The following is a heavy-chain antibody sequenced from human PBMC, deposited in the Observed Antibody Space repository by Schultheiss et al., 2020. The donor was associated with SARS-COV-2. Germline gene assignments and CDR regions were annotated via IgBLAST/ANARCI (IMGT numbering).Heavy chain of an antibody. CDR3: ARDYSYGFYDAFDI. V-gene: IGHV1-18*01. D-gene: IGHD5-18*01. CDR2: ISAYNGNT. CDR1: GGTFSSYA. J-gene: IGHJ3*02. Sequence: ASVKVSCKASGGTFSSYAISWVRQAPGQGLEWMGWISAYNGNTNYAQKFQGRVTITRDTSASTAYMELSSLRSEDTAVYYCARDYSYGFYDAFDIWGQGTMVTVSS.